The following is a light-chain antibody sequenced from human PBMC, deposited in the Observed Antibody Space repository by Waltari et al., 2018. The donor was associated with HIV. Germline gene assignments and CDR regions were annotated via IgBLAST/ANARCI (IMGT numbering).Light chain of an antibody. CDR2: RNS. V-gene: IGLV1-47*01. CDR3: AAWDDSLSGWV. CDR1: SPNIGDNY. Sequence: QSALTQPPSTSGTPGQTVTITCSGSSPNIGDNYVSWYQQLPGTAPKLLIYRNSQRPSGVRDRFSGSKSGTSASLAINDLRSEDEAEYHCAAWDDSLSGWVFGGGTNLTVL. J-gene: IGLJ3*02.